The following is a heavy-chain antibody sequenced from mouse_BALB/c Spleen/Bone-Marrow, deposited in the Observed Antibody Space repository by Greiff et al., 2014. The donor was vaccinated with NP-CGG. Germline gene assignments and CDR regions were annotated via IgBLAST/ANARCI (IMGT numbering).Heavy chain of an antibody. CDR2: ISYDGSN. V-gene: IGHV3-6*02. D-gene: IGHD1-1*01. CDR3: ARDQLRFDY. Sequence: EVQLQQSGPGLVKPSQSLSLTCSVTGDSITSGYYWNWIRQFPGIKLEWMGYISYDGSNNYNPSLKNRISITRDTSKNQFFLKLNSVTTEDTATYYCARDQLRFDYWGQGTTLTVSS. J-gene: IGHJ2*01. CDR1: GDSITSGYY.